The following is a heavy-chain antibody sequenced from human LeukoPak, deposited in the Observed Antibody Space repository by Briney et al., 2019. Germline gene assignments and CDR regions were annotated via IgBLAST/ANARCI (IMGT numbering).Heavy chain of an antibody. Sequence: GGSLRLSCAASGFTFSDYTMNWVRQAPGKRLEWVSYISTSSSVIKYADSVKGRFTISRDDAKNSLYLQMNSLRAEDTAVYYCARVRPGYYFDYWGQGTLVTVSS. D-gene: IGHD3-9*01. J-gene: IGHJ4*02. V-gene: IGHV3-48*01. CDR2: ISTSSSVI. CDR1: GFTFSDYT. CDR3: ARVRPGYYFDY.